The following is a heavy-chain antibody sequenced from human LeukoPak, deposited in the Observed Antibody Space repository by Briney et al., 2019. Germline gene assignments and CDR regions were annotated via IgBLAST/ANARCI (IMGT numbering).Heavy chain of an antibody. CDR1: GGTFSSYA. CDR3: ARDAGDSSGYYFHSYYFDY. D-gene: IGHD3-22*01. Sequence: SVKVSCKASGGTFSSYAISWVRQAPGQGLEWMGRSIPILGIANYAQKLQGRVTITADKSTSTAYMELSSLRSEDTAVYYCARDAGDSSGYYFHSYYFDYWGQGTLVTVSS. CDR2: SIPILGIA. J-gene: IGHJ4*02. V-gene: IGHV1-69*04.